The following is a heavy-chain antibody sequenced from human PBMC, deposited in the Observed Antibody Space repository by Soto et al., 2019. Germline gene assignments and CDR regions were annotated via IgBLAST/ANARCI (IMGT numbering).Heavy chain of an antibody. V-gene: IGHV1-18*04. J-gene: IGHJ5*01. CDR2: ISGNNGAT. Sequence: WASVKVSCKASGYTFANYGISWVRQAPGQGLEWMGWISGNNGATNYAPKVQDRITMTLDTSTGVASMALRSLRSDDTAIYYCVRDLKYLRVTGNWFDSGAQGNLVTVS. CDR1: GYTFANYG. D-gene: IGHD1-1*01. CDR3: VRDLKYLRVTGNWFDS.